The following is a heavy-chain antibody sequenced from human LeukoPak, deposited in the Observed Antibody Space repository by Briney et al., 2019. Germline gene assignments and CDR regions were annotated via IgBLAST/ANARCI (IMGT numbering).Heavy chain of an antibody. D-gene: IGHD1-26*01. V-gene: IGHV3-21*01. CDR2: ITSSSTYT. CDR3: ARDPYSGTYGDTYYYYMDV. J-gene: IGHJ6*03. Sequence: GGSLRLSCAASGFTFSSYSMNWVRQTPGKGLEWVASITSSSTYTFYADSVKGRFTISRDNARNSLYLQMNSLRAEDTAVYYCARDPYSGTYGDTYYYYMDVWGKGTTVTISS. CDR1: GFTFSSYS.